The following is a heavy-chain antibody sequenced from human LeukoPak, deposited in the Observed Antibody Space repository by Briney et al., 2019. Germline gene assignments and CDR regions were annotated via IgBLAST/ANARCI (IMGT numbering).Heavy chain of an antibody. J-gene: IGHJ4*02. CDR2: ISGNSDSA. CDR3: APSVLSSFDY. CDR1: GFTFSKYP. Sequence: GGSLRLSCVASGFTFSKYPMTWVRQAPGKGLEWVSSISGNSDSAFYADSVKGRFTIFRDNSKYTLYLQMNSLRAEDAALYLCAPSVLSSFDYWGQGTVVTVSS. D-gene: IGHD3-3*01. V-gene: IGHV3-23*01.